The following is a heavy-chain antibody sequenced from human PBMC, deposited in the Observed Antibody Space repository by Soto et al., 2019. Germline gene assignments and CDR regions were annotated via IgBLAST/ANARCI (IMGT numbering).Heavy chain of an antibody. J-gene: IGHJ3*02. V-gene: IGHV4-31*03. CDR3: ARDKVGPDAFDI. Sequence: SETLSLTCTVSGGSISSGGYYWSWIRQHPGKGLEWIGYIYYSGSTYYNPSLKSRVTISVDTSKNQFSLKLSSVTAADTAVYYCARDKVGPDAFDIWGQGTMVTVSS. D-gene: IGHD1-26*01. CDR1: GGSISSGGYY. CDR2: IYYSGST.